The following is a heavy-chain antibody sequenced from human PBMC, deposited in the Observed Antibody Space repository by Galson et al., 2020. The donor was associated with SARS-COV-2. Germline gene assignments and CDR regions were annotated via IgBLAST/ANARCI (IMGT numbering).Heavy chain of an antibody. J-gene: IGHJ4*02. CDR1: GYTLTSYS. D-gene: IGHD3-3*01. V-gene: IGHV1-46*01. Sequence: ASVKVSCKASGYTLTSYSMHWVRQAPGQGLDWLGIINPSGGSTSYAQKFQGRVTMTRDTSTSTVYMELSSLRSEDTAVYYCAREPGYYDFGGGQGTLVTVSS. CDR3: AREPGYYDFG. CDR2: INPSGGST.